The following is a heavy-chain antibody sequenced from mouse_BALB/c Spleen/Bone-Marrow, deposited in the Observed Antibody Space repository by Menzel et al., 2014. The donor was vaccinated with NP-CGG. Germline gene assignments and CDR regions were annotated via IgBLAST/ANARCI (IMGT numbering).Heavy chain of an antibody. Sequence: VKVVESGPGLVAPTQSLSITCTVSGFSLTGYGVNWVRQPPGKGLEWLGMIWGDGSTDYNSALKSRLSISKDNSKSQVFLKMNSLQTDDTARYYCARGEGYDDYYAMDYWGQGTSVTVSS. V-gene: IGHV2-6-7*01. CDR2: IWGDGST. D-gene: IGHD2-2*01. CDR3: ARGEGYDDYYAMDY. J-gene: IGHJ4*01. CDR1: GFSLTGYG.